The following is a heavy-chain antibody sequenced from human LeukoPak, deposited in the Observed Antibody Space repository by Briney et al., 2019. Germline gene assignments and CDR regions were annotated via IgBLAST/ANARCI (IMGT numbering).Heavy chain of an antibody. D-gene: IGHD3-10*01. V-gene: IGHV4-39*07. CDR2: IFYSGST. Sequence: PSETLSLTCTVSGGSISTSSYYWGWVRQPPGKGLEWIGNIFYSGSTYYNPSLKSRVTISVDTSKNQFSLKLSSVTAADTAVYYCARVKRGVGYWGQGTLVTVSS. CDR1: GGSISTSSYY. CDR3: ARVKRGVGY. J-gene: IGHJ4*02.